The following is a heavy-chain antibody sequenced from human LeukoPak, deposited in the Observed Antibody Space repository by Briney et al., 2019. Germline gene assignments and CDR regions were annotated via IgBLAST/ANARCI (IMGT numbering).Heavy chain of an antibody. CDR3: ARDLRYCSSTSCYKSFDY. J-gene: IGHJ4*02. CDR1: GYTFTSYG. CDR2: ISAYNGNT. V-gene: IGHV1-18*01. Sequence: ASVKVSCKASGYTFTSYGISWVRQAPGQGLEWMGWISAYNGNTNYAQKLQGRVTMTTGTSTSTAYMELRSLRSDDTAVYYCARDLRYCSSTSCYKSFDYWGQGTLVTVSS. D-gene: IGHD2-2*02.